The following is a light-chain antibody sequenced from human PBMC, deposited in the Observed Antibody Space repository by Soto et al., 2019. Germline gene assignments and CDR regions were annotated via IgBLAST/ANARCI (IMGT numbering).Light chain of an antibody. J-gene: IGLJ3*02. CDR2: SDD. CDR1: TSNIGSQT. V-gene: IGLV1-44*01. CDR3: AAWDGNLKGWL. Sequence: QSVLTQPPSASGTPGQRVTISCSGDTSNIGSQTVNWYQQFPGTAPRLLVYSDDQWPSGVPDRFSGSKSGTSASLAINGLQSEDEATYYCAAWDGNLKGWLFGVGPSSPS.